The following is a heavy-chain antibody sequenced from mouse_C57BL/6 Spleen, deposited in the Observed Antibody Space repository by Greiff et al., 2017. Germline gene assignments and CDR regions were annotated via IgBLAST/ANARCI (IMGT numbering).Heavy chain of an antibody. CDR2: IHPNSGST. CDR3: AKIYYYGSSPSDYAMDY. CDR1: GYTFTSYW. D-gene: IGHD1-1*01. V-gene: IGHV1-64*01. J-gene: IGHJ4*01. Sequence: QVQLQQPGAELVKPGASVTLSCKASGYTFTSYWMHWVKQRPGQGLEWIGMIHPNSGSTNYNEKFKSKATLTVDKSSSTAYMQLSSLTSEDSAVYYCAKIYYYGSSPSDYAMDYWGQGTSVTVSS.